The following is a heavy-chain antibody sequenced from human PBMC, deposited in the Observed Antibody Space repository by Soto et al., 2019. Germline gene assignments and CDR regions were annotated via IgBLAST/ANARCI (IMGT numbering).Heavy chain of an antibody. Sequence: SETLSLTCAVHGGSFSGFYWSWIRQPPGKGLEWIGEINHSGSSNYNPPLKSRVTMSLDTSRNQFSLSLNSVTAADTAVYYCARMAGPWYFDLWGRGTLVTVSS. J-gene: IGHJ2*01. CDR1: GGSFSGFY. CDR3: ARMAGPWYFDL. V-gene: IGHV4-34*01. CDR2: INHSGSS.